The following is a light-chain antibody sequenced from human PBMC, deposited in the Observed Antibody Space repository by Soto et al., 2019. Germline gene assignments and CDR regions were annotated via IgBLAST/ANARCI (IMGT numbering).Light chain of an antibody. CDR1: SSNIGSNY. CDR2: RNN. CDR3: AAWDDSLSGPG. V-gene: IGLV1-47*01. Sequence: QSVPTQPPSASGTPGQRVTISCSGSSSNIGSNYVYWYQQLPGTAPKLLIYRNNQRPSGVPDRFSGSRSGTSASLAISGLRSEDEADYYCAAWDDSLSGPGFGGGTKLTVL. J-gene: IGLJ3*02.